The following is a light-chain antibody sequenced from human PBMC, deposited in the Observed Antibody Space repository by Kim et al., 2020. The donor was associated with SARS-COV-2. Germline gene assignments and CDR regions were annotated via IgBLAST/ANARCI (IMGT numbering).Light chain of an antibody. CDR1: QGISSW. J-gene: IGKJ1*01. CDR2: AAS. Sequence: DIQMTQSPSSVSASVGDRVTITCRASQGISSWLAWYQQKPGKAPKLLIYAASSLQSGVPSRFSGSGSGTEFTLTISSLQPDDSATYYCQHYDSNPWTFGQGTKVDIK. CDR3: QHYDSNPWT. V-gene: IGKV1-12*01.